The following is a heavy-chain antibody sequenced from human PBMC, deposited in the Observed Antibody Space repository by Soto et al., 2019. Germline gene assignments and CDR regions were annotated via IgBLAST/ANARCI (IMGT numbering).Heavy chain of an antibody. CDR1: GFTFSAYA. CDR3: VRDLGCISTSCHAHFDF. V-gene: IGHV3-23*01. D-gene: IGHD2-2*01. J-gene: IGHJ4*02. CDR2: ISGSGGAT. Sequence: GGSLRLSCAASGFTFSAYAMSWVRQAPGKGLEWVSVISGSGGATYYADSVRGRFTISRDNSKNTLYLQMNSLRDEDTAVYYCVRDLGCISTSCHAHFDFWGQGTLVTVSS.